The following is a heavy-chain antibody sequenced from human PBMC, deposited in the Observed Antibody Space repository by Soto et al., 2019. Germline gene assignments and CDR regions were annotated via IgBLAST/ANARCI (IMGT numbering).Heavy chain of an antibody. V-gene: IGHV3-23*01. Sequence: PGGSLRLSCAASGFTFSSYVMSWVRQAPGKGLEWVSAISGSGGSTYYADSVKGRFTISRDNSKTTLYLQMNSLRAEDTAVYYCAKDPRMQQEVVKNYWGQGTLVTVSS. CDR2: ISGSGGST. CDR1: GFTFSSYV. CDR3: AKDPRMQQEVVKNY. J-gene: IGHJ4*02. D-gene: IGHD6-13*01.